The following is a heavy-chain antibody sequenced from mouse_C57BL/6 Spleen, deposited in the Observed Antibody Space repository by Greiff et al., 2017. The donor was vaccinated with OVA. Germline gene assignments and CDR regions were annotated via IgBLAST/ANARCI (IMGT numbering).Heavy chain of an antibody. CDR2: IDPENGDT. CDR3: TKPDGNYGRFAY. J-gene: IGHJ3*01. CDR1: GFNIKDDY. Sequence: EVQLQQSGAELVRPGASVKLSCTASGFNIKDDYMHWVKQRPEQGLEWIGWIDPENGDTEYASKFQGKATITADTSSNTAYLQLSSLTSEDTAVYYCTKPDGNYGRFAYWGQGTLVTVSA. V-gene: IGHV14-4*01. D-gene: IGHD2-1*01.